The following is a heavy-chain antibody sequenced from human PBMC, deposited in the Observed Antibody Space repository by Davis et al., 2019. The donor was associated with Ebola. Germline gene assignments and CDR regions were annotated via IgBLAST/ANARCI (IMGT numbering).Heavy chain of an antibody. V-gene: IGHV3-30*03. CDR3: ARDHRKIWRDFDY. CDR1: GFTFSSYG. D-gene: IGHD5-24*01. J-gene: IGHJ4*02. CDR2: ISYDGINK. Sequence: PGGSLRLSCAASGFTFSSYGMHWVRQAPGKGLEWVAIISYDGINKYYGDSVKGRFTISRDNSKNTLYLQMNSLRAEDTAVYYCARDHRKIWRDFDYWGQGTLVTVSS.